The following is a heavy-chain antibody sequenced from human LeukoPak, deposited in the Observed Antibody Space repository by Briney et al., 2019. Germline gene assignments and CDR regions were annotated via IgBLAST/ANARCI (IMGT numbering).Heavy chain of an antibody. J-gene: IGHJ4*02. V-gene: IGHV3-15*01. CDR3: NTDSLVLNF. D-gene: IGHD3-16*01. Sequence: ETLSLTCTVSGYSISSGYYWVWIRQPPGKGLEWIGRIKSKTNDETTDYAAPVKGRFTISRDDSKNTVYLQMNTLKTEDTAVYYCNTDSLVLNFWGQGTLVTVSS. CDR1: GYSISSGYY. CDR2: IKSKTNDETT.